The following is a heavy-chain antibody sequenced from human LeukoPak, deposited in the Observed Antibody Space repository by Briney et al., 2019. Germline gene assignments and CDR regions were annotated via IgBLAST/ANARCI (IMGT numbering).Heavy chain of an antibody. CDR2: IGGSDSIV. V-gene: IGHV3-11*01. Sequence: PGGSLRLSCAVSEFTVNDYYMSWTRQAPGKGLEWVADIGGSDSIVAYAASVRGRFSISRDFAKSSLYLQMNSLRAEDTAVYYCAREMVAGTFDSWGRGALVTVSS. D-gene: IGHD6-19*01. CDR1: EFTVNDYY. J-gene: IGHJ4*02. CDR3: AREMVAGTFDS.